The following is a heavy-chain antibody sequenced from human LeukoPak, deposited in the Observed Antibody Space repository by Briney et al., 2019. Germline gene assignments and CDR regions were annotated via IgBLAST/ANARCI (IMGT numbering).Heavy chain of an antibody. D-gene: IGHD2-21*02. V-gene: IGHV3-11*04. Sequence: GGSLRLSCAASGFTFSDYYMSWIRQAPGKGLEWVSYISSSGSTIYYADSVKGRFTISRDNSKNTLYLQMNSLRAEDTAVYYCARESRSSDFDAFDIWGQGTMVTVSS. CDR1: GFTFSDYY. J-gene: IGHJ3*02. CDR2: ISSSGSTI. CDR3: ARESRSSDFDAFDI.